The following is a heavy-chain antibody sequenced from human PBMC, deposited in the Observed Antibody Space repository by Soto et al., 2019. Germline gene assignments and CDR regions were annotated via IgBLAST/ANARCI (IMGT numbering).Heavy chain of an antibody. D-gene: IGHD1-26*01. Sequence: QVQLVQSGAEVKKPGSSVKVSCKASGGTFSSYAFSWVRQAPGQGLEWMGGSIPIFGTANYAQKFQGRVTITADESTSTADMELSSLRCEDTAVYYCARDRWEGYPLRYWGQGTLVTVSS. CDR2: SIPIFGTA. CDR1: GGTFSSYA. CDR3: ARDRWEGYPLRY. J-gene: IGHJ4*02. V-gene: IGHV1-69*01.